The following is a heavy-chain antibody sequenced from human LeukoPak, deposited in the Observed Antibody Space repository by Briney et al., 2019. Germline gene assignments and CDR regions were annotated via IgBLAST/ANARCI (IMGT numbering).Heavy chain of an antibody. CDR1: GFTFDDYA. CDR2: ISWNSGSI. J-gene: IGHJ5*02. Sequence: GGSLRLSCAASGFTFDDYAMHWVRQAPGKGLEWVSGISWNSGSIGYADSVKGRFTISRDNSKNTLYLQMNSLRAEDTAVYYCAKGGARSGPTLNLNWFDPWGQGTLVTVSS. D-gene: IGHD1-26*01. V-gene: IGHV3-9*01. CDR3: AKGGARSGPTLNLNWFDP.